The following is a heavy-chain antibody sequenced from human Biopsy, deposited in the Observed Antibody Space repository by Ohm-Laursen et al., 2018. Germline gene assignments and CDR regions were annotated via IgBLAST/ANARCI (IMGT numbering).Heavy chain of an antibody. D-gene: IGHD2/OR15-2a*01. CDR2: IYSGGNT. CDR3: ARGMRTTGWPYFDY. V-gene: IGHV4-61*01. J-gene: IGHJ4*02. CDR1: GYSIIPSGPEN. Sequence: GTLSLTCTLSGYSIIPSGPENWSWIRQPPGRGLQYIGFIYSGGNTNYNPSLRSRVTMSVDTSKNQFSLRLNSVTAADTAVYHCARGMRTTGWPYFDYWGQGILVTVSS.